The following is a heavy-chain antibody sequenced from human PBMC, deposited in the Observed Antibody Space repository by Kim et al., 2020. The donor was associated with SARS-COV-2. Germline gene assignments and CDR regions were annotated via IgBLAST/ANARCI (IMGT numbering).Heavy chain of an antibody. D-gene: IGHD2-21*02. Sequence: GRVTITRDTSASTAYMELSSLRSEDTAVYYCARDRRVTTRFASTTARFDYWGQGTLVTVSS. J-gene: IGHJ4*02. V-gene: IGHV1-3*01. CDR3: ARDRRVTTRFASTTARFDY.